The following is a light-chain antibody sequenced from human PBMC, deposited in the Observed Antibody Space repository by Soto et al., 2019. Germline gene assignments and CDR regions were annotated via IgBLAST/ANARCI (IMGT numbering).Light chain of an antibody. CDR3: QQSYMDPIT. V-gene: IGKV1-39*01. J-gene: IGKJ5*01. CDR2: DAS. Sequence: DIQMTQSPSSLSASVGNRVTITCRASQSISTYLNWYQKKPGKAPNLMIYDASRLQSGVPSRFSGSGGGTDCTLSISSVQPEDFATYFCQQSYMDPITLGQGTRLEIK. CDR1: QSISTY.